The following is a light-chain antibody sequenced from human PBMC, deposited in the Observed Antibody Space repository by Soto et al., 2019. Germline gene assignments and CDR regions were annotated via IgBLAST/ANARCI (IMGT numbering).Light chain of an antibody. CDR3: SSYTSSSSS. V-gene: IGLV2-14*01. CDR2: DVS. Sequence: QSALTQPASVSGSPGQSITISCTGTSSDVGGYNYVSWYQQHPGKAPKLMIYDVSNRPSGVSNRFSGSKSGNTPSLTISGLQAEDEADYYCSSYTSSSSSFGGGTKLTVL. J-gene: IGLJ2*01. CDR1: SSDVGGYNY.